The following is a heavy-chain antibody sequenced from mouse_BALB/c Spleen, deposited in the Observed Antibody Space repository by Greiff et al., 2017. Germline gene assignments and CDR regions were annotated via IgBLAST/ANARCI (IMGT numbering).Heavy chain of an antibody. J-gene: IGHJ4*01. CDR3: ARDARKGYAMDY. CDR1: GFTFTDYY. V-gene: IGHV7-3*02. CDR2: IRNKANGYTT. Sequence: EVNVVESGGGLVQPGGSLRLSCATSGFTFTDYYMSWVRQPPGKALEWLGFIRNKANGYTTEYSASVKGRFTISRDNSQSILYLQMDTLRAEDSATYYCARDARKGYAMDYWGQGTSVTVSS.